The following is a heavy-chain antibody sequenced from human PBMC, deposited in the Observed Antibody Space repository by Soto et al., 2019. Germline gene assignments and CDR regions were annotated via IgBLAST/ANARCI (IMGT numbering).Heavy chain of an antibody. CDR3: ARHFTQLGHRGVDY. CDR2: FNAGNGNT. CDR1: GYTFTSYA. D-gene: IGHD6-6*01. J-gene: IGHJ4*02. V-gene: IGHV1-3*01. Sequence: GASVKVSCKASGYTFTSYAMHWVRQAPGQRLEWMGWFNAGNGNTKYSQKFQGQVTISADKSISTAYLQWSSLKASDTAMYYCARHFTQLGHRGVDYWGQGTLVTVSS.